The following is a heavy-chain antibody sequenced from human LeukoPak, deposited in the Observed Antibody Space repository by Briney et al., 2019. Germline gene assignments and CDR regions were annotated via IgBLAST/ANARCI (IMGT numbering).Heavy chain of an antibody. CDR1: GFTFSSYN. CDR3: ARDYLATTEH. J-gene: IGHJ1*01. V-gene: IGHV3-21*01. D-gene: IGHD5-12*01. Sequence: GGSLRLSCAASGFTFSSYNMNWVRQAPGKGLEWVSSITSSSSYIYYADSVKGRFTISRDNAKNSLYLQINSLRAEDTAVYYCARDYLATTEHWGQGTLVTVSS. CDR2: ITSSSSYI.